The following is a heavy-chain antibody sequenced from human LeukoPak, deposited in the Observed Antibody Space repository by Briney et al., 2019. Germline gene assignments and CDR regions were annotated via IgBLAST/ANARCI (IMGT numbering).Heavy chain of an antibody. CDR2: IIPIFGIA. Sequence: SVKVSCKASGGTFSSYAISWVRQAPGQGLEWMGRIIPIFGIANYAQKFQGRVTITADKSTSTAYMELSSLRSEDTAVYYCAGDSQAPPGFRYCSGGSCYGFYGMDVWGQGTTVTVSS. CDR3: AGDSQAPPGFRYCSGGSCYGFYGMDV. J-gene: IGHJ6*02. V-gene: IGHV1-69*04. D-gene: IGHD2-15*01. CDR1: GGTFSSYA.